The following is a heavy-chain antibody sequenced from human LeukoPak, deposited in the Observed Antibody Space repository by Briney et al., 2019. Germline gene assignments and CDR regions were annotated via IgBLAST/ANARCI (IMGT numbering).Heavy chain of an antibody. V-gene: IGHV1-18*01. CDR2: ISAYNGNT. Sequence: ASVKVSCKASGYTFTSYGISWVRQTPGQGLEWMGWISAYNGNTNYAQKLQGRVTMTTDTSTSTAYMELRSLRSDDTAVYYCARDPVHYDSSGYGGYWGQGTLVTVSS. J-gene: IGHJ4*02. CDR3: ARDPVHYDSSGYGGY. D-gene: IGHD3-22*01. CDR1: GYTFTSYG.